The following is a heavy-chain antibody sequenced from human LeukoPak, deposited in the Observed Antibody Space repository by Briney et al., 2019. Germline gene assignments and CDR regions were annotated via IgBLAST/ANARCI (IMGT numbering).Heavy chain of an antibody. CDR3: ARDPYSSSGGGY. CDR1: GFSFRNYG. Sequence: PGGSLRLSCAASGFSFRNYGMHWVRRAPGKGLEWVAFIRYDGSNKYYADSVKGRFTVSRDNSKNTLYLQMNSLRAEDTAVYYCARDPYSSSGGGYWGQGTLVTVSS. CDR2: IRYDGSNK. V-gene: IGHV3-30*02. J-gene: IGHJ4*02. D-gene: IGHD6-6*01.